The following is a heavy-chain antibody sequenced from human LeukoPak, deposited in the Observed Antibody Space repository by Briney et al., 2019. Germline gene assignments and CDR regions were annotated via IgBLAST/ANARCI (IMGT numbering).Heavy chain of an antibody. CDR1: GYSFSGGYF. CDR3: ARGLPVPEAIGALGFDY. CDR2: FYHGGTT. J-gene: IGHJ4*02. V-gene: IGHV4-38-2*01. Sequence: SETLSLTCGISGYSFSGGYFWGWVRQSPGKGLEWIGSFYHGGTTYYNPSPKTRVTMSVDTSKNQFSLRLTSVTAADTAVYYCARGLPVPEAIGALGFDYWGRGTLVAVSS. D-gene: IGHD3-16*01.